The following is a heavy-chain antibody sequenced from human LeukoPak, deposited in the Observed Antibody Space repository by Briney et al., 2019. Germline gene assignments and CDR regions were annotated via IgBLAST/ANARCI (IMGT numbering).Heavy chain of an antibody. CDR1: GYSISRGYA. CDR2: IYHSGST. J-gene: IGHJ4*02. D-gene: IGHD4-17*01. V-gene: IGHV4-38-2*02. CDR3: ARDHGDYADY. Sequence: SVTLSLTCAVSGYSISRGYAWGWIRQPPGKGLEWIGSIYHSGSTYYNPPLKSRVTISVDKSKNQCSLKLSSVTAADTAVYYCARDHGDYADYWGQGTLVTVSS.